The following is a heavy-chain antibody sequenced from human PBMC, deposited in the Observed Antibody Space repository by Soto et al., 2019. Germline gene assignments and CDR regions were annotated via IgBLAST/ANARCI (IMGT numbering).Heavy chain of an antibody. Sequence: SETLSLTCTVSGGSISSGGYYWSWIRQHPGKGLEWIGYIYYSGSTYYNPSLKSRVTISVDTSKNQFSLKLSSVTAADTAVYYCARGGSGWYLHDYWGQGTLVTVSS. CDR2: IYYSGST. CDR1: GGSISSGGYY. J-gene: IGHJ4*02. CDR3: ARGGSGWYLHDY. D-gene: IGHD6-19*01. V-gene: IGHV4-31*03.